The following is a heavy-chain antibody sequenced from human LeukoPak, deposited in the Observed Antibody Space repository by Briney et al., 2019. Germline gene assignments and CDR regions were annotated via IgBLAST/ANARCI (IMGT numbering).Heavy chain of an antibody. CDR1: GGSIRSSYYY. CDR3: ARRPRGELDY. D-gene: IGHD3-16*01. V-gene: IGHV4-39*01. Sequence: KSSETLSLTCTVSGGSIRSSYYYWGWTRQPTGKGPEWIGSIYYLGTTHYNPSLKSRVTISVDTSRNQFSLKLTSVTAADTAVYLCARRPRGELDYWGQGALVTVSS. J-gene: IGHJ4*02. CDR2: IYYLGTT.